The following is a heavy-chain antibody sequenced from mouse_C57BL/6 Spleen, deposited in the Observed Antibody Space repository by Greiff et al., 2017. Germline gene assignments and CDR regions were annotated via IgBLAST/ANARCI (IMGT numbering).Heavy chain of an antibody. CDR2: ITPSTGGT. CDR3: ARSTVYFDY. Sequence: VQLQQPGPALAKPGASVPISCKASGYSFSGNYMNWVKQSPEKSLEWIGEITPSTGGTTYIQKSKAKATLTVDKSSSTAYMPLMSLTSEDSSVCYCARSTVYFDYGGHGTTHTVSS. V-gene: IGHV1-42*01. J-gene: IGHJ2*01. CDR1: GYSFSGNY. D-gene: IGHD5-1*01.